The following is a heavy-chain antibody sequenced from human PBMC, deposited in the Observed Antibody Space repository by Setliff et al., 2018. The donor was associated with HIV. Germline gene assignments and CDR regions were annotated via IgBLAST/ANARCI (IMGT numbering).Heavy chain of an antibody. CDR2: IHHSGST. V-gene: IGHV4-38-2*01. Sequence: PSETLSLTCAVSGYSITSGYYWGWIRQSPGRGLEWIGSIHHSGSTYYNPSLKSRVTISVDTSINTAYMELTSLKSDDTAVYYCARGAERLLWSGITRFDPWGQGTLVTVS. J-gene: IGHJ5*02. CDR3: ARGAERLLWSGITRFDP. D-gene: IGHD3-10*01. CDR1: GYSITSGYY.